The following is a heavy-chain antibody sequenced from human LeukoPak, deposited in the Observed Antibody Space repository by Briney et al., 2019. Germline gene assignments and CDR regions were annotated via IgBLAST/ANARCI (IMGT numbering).Heavy chain of an antibody. D-gene: IGHD3-22*01. J-gene: IGHJ4*02. CDR3: ARDQQQYYYDSSGYGY. V-gene: IGHV3-48*03. CDR1: GFTFSSYE. Sequence: QSGGSRRLSCAASGFTFSSYEMNWIRKAPGKGLEWVSYISSSGSTIYYADSVKGRFTISRDNAKNSLYLQMNSLRAEDTAVYYCARDQQQYYYDSSGYGYWGQGTLVTVSS. CDR2: ISSSGSTI.